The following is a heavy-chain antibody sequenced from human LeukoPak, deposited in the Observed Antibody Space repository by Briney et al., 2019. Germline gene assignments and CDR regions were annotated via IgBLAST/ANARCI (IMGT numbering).Heavy chain of an antibody. V-gene: IGHV1-2*02. CDR3: ARDGARTLFDWAGGDDY. D-gene: IGHD3-9*01. Sequence: VASVKVSCKASGYTFTGYYIHWVRQAPGQGLDWMGWINPNSGGTNYAQKFQGRVTMTRDTSITTAYMELSRLRSDDTAVYFCARDGARTLFDWAGGDDYWGQGTLVTVSS. CDR2: INPNSGGT. J-gene: IGHJ4*02. CDR1: GYTFTGYY.